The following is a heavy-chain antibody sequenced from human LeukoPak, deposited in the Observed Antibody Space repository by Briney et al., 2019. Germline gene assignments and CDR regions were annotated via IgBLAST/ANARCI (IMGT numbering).Heavy chain of an antibody. D-gene: IGHD1-26*01. CDR1: GSSIRNYG. J-gene: IGHJ6*02. Sequence: SETLSLTCTVSGSSIRNYGWNWIRQSPGKGLEWIGYIYYTGTTNCNPSLKSRVTISIDRFKNQFSLRLSSVTVADTAVYYCARVRASLGYYGMDVWGQGTTVTVSS. V-gene: IGHV4-59*01. CDR2: IYYTGTT. CDR3: ARVRASLGYYGMDV.